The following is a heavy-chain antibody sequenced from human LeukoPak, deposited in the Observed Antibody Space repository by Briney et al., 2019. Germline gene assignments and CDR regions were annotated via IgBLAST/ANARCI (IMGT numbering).Heavy chain of an antibody. J-gene: IGHJ4*02. CDR3: ARALVGDFDY. CDR2: IYYSGST. CDR1: GGSISSSSYY. D-gene: IGHD2-2*01. V-gene: IGHV4-39*01. Sequence: SETLSLTCTVSGGSISSSSYYWGWIRQPPGKGLEWIGSIYYSGSTYYNPSLKSRVTISVDTSKNQFSLKPSSVTAADTAVYYCARALVGDFDYWGQGTLVTVSS.